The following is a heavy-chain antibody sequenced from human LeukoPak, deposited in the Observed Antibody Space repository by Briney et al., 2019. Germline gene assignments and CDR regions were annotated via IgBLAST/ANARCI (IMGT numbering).Heavy chain of an antibody. J-gene: IGHJ4*02. CDR1: GFTFSTSA. D-gene: IGHD6-13*01. CDR2: ISYDGGNI. Sequence: GGSLRLSCAASGFTFSTSAFHWVRQAPGKGLEWVAMISYDGGNINYADSVKGRFTISRDNSKNTLYLQMNSLRAEDTAVYYCARDLSAALDYWGQGTLVTVSS. CDR3: ARDLSAALDY. V-gene: IGHV3-30-3*01.